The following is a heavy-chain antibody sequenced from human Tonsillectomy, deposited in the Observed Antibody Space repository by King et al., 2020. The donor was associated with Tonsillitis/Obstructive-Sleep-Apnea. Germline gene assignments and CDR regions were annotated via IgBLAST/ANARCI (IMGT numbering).Heavy chain of an antibody. J-gene: IGHJ5*02. CDR1: GYTFTSYA. V-gene: IGHV7-4-1*02. CDR3: ARRARLLWFREFAAGFDP. CDR2: INTNTGNP. Sequence: QLVQSGSELKKPGASVKVSCKASGYTFTSYAMNWVRQAPGQGLEWMGWINTNTGNPPYAQGFTGRFVFSLDTSVSTAYLQISSLKAEDTAVYYCARRARLLWFREFAAGFDPWGHGTLVTVSS. D-gene: IGHD3-10*01.